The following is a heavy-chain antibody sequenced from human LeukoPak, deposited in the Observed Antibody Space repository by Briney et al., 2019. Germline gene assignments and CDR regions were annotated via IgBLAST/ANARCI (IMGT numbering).Heavy chain of an antibody. CDR1: GGSISSSSYY. CDR3: ARAKYYYDPPDY. CDR2: IYYSGST. V-gene: IGHV4-39*07. J-gene: IGHJ4*02. D-gene: IGHD3-22*01. Sequence: PSETLSLTCTVSGGSISSSSYYWGWIRQPPGKGLEWIGSIYYSGSTYYNPSLKSRVTISVDTSKNQFSLKLSSVTAADTAVYYCARAKYYYDPPDYWGQGTLVTVSS.